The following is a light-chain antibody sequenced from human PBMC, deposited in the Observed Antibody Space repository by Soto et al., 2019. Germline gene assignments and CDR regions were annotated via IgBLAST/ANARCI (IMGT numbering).Light chain of an antibody. Sequence: DIQMTQSPSTLSAPVGDRVTITCRASQSISSWLAWYQQKPGKAPNLLIYKASSLQSGVPSRFSGSGSGTEFTLTISSLQPDDCGTYYCQQYNDKWTFGQGTKVDIK. CDR1: QSISSW. CDR3: QQYNDKWT. V-gene: IGKV1-5*03. CDR2: KAS. J-gene: IGKJ1*01.